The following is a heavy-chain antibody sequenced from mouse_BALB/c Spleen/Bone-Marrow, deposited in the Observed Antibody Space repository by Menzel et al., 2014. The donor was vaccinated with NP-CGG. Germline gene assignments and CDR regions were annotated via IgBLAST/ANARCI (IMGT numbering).Heavy chain of an antibody. CDR3: ASHAYYDQTGVSFVC. D-gene: IGHD2-4*01. Sequence: EVKLMESGGGLVKSGGSLKLSCAASGFSFSNYGMSWLRQTPEKRLEWVTTISGDGRYTFYSDRVKGRFTISRDNARNNRSLQLSGLRSEDTALYYCASHAYYDQTGVSFVCWGQGTLFTVSA. CDR1: GFSFSNYG. J-gene: IGHJ3*01. CDR2: ISGDGRYT. V-gene: IGHV5-9-2*01.